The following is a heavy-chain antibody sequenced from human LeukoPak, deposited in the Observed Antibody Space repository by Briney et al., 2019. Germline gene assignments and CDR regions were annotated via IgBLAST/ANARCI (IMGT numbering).Heavy chain of an antibody. Sequence: PSETLSLTCAVYGGSFSGYYWSWIRQPAGKGLEWIGRIYTSGSTNYNPSLKSRVTMSVDTSKNQFSLKLSSVTAADTAVYYCARVGYYYDSSGYYYVVFDYWGQGTLVTVSS. V-gene: IGHV4-59*10. CDR3: ARVGYYYDSSGYYYVVFDY. J-gene: IGHJ4*02. CDR1: GGSFSGYY. D-gene: IGHD3-22*01. CDR2: IYTSGST.